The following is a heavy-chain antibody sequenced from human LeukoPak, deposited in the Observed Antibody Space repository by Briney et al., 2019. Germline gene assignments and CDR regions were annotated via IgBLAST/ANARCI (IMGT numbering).Heavy chain of an antibody. CDR2: ISSTGGTT. CDR3: ARDHDIMGSYYYYYMDV. V-gene: IGHV3-23*01. CDR1: GITFSSYG. J-gene: IGHJ6*03. Sequence: GGTLRLSCAASGITFSSYGMSWVRQAPGKGLEWVSSISSTGGTTYYADSVKGRFTISRDNSKNTLYLQMNRLRAEATAVYYCARDHDIMGSYYYYYMDVWGKGTTVTVSS. D-gene: IGHD5-12*01.